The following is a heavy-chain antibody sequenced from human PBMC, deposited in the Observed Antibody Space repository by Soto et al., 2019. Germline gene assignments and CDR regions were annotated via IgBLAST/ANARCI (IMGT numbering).Heavy chain of an antibody. CDR2: INAGNGNT. CDR1: GYTFTSYA. J-gene: IGHJ4*02. V-gene: IGHV1-3*01. CDR3: ARDRFLEWLFLDY. D-gene: IGHD3-3*01. Sequence: AAVKVSCKASGYTFTSYAMHWVRQAPGQRLEWMGWINAGNGNTKYSQKFQGRVTITRDTSASTAYMELSSLRSEDTAVYYCARDRFLEWLFLDYWRQGTLVTVSS.